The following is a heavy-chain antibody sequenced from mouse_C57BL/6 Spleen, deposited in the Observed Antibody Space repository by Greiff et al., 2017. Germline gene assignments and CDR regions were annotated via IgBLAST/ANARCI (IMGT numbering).Heavy chain of an antibody. CDR1: GYSITSGYD. V-gene: IGHV3-1*01. Sequence: EVKLQESGPGMVKPSQSLSLTCTVTGYSITSGYDWHWIRHFPGNKLEWMGYISYSGSTNYNPSLKSRISITHDTSKNHFFLKLNSVTTEDTATYYCAREETGTSWFAYWGQGTLVTVSA. D-gene: IGHD4-1*01. CDR3: AREETGTSWFAY. J-gene: IGHJ3*01. CDR2: ISYSGST.